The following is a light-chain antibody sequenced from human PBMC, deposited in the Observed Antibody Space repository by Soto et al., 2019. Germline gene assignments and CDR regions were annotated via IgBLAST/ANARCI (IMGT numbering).Light chain of an antibody. V-gene: IGLV3-21*04. CDR1: NIGSES. CDR2: YDS. J-gene: IGLJ2*01. Sequence: SYELTQPPSVSVAPGKTATITCGGNNIGSESVHWYQQRPGQAPVLVISYDSDRPSGIPERFSGSNSGNTATLTISRVEAVDEADYYCQVWDTNVVFGGGTKVTVL. CDR3: QVWDTNVV.